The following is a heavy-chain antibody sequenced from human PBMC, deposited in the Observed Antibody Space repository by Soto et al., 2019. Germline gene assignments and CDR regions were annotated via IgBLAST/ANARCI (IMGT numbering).Heavy chain of an antibody. J-gene: IGHJ4*02. Sequence: SETLSLTCSVSGGSISGDYYWSWIRQSPEKGLEWIGYIYYSGSSYSNPALQRRLSMSLDTSKNQFSLKLRSVTAADTAVYSCARGGARWPGYFDSWGQGALVTVSS. CDR1: GGSISGDYY. V-gene: IGHV4-30-4*08. CDR3: ARGGARWPGYFDS. CDR2: IYYSGSS. D-gene: IGHD2-15*01.